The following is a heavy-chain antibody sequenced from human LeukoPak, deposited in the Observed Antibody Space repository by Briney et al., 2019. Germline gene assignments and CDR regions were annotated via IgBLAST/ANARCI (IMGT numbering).Heavy chain of an antibody. J-gene: IGHJ5*02. CDR2: IYYSGST. V-gene: IGHV4-61*05. CDR3: ATAIKGYCSSTSCYHWFDP. Sequence: SETLSLTCIVSGDSIGSSSYHWAWVRQPPGEGLQWIGQIYYSGSTNYNPSLKSRVTISVDTSKNQFSLKLSSVTAADTAVYYCATAIKGYCSSTSCYHWFDPWGQGTLVTVSS. CDR1: GDSIGSSSYH. D-gene: IGHD2-2*01.